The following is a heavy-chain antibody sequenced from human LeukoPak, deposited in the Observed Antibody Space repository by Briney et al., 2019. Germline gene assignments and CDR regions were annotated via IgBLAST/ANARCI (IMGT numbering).Heavy chain of an antibody. Sequence: SETLSLTCAVYGGSFSGYYWSWIRQPPGKGLEWIGEINHSGSTNYNPSLKSRVTISVDTSKNQFSLKLSSVTAADTAVYYCARQYSGSYNHWGQGTLVTVSS. CDR2: INHSGST. CDR3: ARQYSGSYNH. CDR1: GGSFSGYY. D-gene: IGHD1-26*01. V-gene: IGHV4-34*01. J-gene: IGHJ5*02.